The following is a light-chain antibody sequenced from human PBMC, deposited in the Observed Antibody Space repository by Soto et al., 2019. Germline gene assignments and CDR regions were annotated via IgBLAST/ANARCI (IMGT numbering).Light chain of an antibody. CDR2: KAS. CDR3: QQYNSYPLT. CDR1: QSISSW. J-gene: IGKJ3*01. V-gene: IGKV1-5*03. Sequence: DIQMSQSPSTLSASVGDRVTITCRASQSISSWLAWYQQKPGKAPKLLIYKASNLESGVPSRFSGSGSGTEFTLTIRSLQPNDFATYYCQQYNSYPLTFGPVTKVDIK.